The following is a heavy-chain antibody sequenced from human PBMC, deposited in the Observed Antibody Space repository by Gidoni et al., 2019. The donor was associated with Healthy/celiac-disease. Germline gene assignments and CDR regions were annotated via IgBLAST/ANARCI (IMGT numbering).Heavy chain of an antibody. CDR2: ISYDGSNK. CDR3: ARDSAVYGMDV. D-gene: IGHD3-10*01. CDR1: GFTFSSYA. Sequence: QVQLVESGGGVVQPGRSLRLSCAASGFTFSSYAMHWVRQAPGKGLEWVAVISYDGSNKYYADSVKGRFTISRDNSKNTLYLQMNSLRAEDTAVYYCARDSAVYGMDVWGQGTTVTVSS. V-gene: IGHV3-30-3*01. J-gene: IGHJ6*02.